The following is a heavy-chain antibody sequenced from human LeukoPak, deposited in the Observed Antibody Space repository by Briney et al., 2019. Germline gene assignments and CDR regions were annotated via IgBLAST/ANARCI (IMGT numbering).Heavy chain of an antibody. D-gene: IGHD2-15*01. Sequence: SGGSLRLSCAASGFTFNSYTMHWVRQAPGKGLEWVAVISYDASNKYYAESVKGRFTISRDNSKNTMYLQMNSLRAEDTAVYYCVRAACCRGYCSGGRCYDRSAELDYWGQGTLVTVSS. CDR2: ISYDASNK. CDR1: GFTFNSYT. V-gene: IGHV3-30-3*01. J-gene: IGHJ4*02. CDR3: VRAACCRGYCSGGRCYDRSAELDY.